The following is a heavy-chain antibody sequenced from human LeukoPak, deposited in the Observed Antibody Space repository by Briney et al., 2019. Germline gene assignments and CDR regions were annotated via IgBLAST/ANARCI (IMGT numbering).Heavy chain of an antibody. CDR2: ISYDGSNK. CDR1: GFTFSSYG. D-gene: IGHD3-22*01. V-gene: IGHV3-30*18. Sequence: GGSLRLSCAASGFTFSSYGMHWVRQAPGKGLEWVAVISYDGSNKYYADSVKGRFTISRDNSKNTLYLQMNSLRAEDTAVYYCAKARATGYYYDSSSYAPIDYWGQGTLVTVSS. CDR3: AKARATGYYYDSSSYAPIDY. J-gene: IGHJ4*02.